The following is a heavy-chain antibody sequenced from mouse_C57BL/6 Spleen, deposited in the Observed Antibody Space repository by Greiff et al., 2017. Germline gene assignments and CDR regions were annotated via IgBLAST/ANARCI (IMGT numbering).Heavy chain of an antibody. J-gene: IGHJ1*03. CDR3: ACSPYGKIPHWYFDV. CDR1: GYTFTSYW. CDR2: IDPNSGGT. D-gene: IGHD2-1*01. Sequence: QVQLQQPGAELVKPGASVKLSCKASGYTFTSYWMHWVKQRPGRGLEWIGRIDPNSGGTKYNEKFKSKATLTVDKPSSTAYMQLSSLTSEDSAVYYCACSPYGKIPHWYFDVWGTGTTVTVSS. V-gene: IGHV1-72*01.